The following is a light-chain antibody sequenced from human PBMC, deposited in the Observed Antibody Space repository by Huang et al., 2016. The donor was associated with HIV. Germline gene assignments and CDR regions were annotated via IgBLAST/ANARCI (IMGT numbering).Light chain of an antibody. CDR1: QSVGSN. V-gene: IGKV3-15*01. CDR3: QQYNNWPPWT. CDR2: GAS. Sequence: EIVMTQSPATLSVSPGERATRSCRASQSVGSNLAWYQQKPGQAPRLLIYGASTRATGIPARVSGSGSGTEFTLTISSLQSEDFAGYYCQQYNNWPPWTFGQGTKVEIK. J-gene: IGKJ1*01.